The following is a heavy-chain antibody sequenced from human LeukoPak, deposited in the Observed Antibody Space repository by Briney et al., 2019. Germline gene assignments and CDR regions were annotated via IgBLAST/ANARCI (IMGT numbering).Heavy chain of an antibody. D-gene: IGHD3-3*01. J-gene: IGHJ6*02. V-gene: IGHV5-51*01. CDR3: ARQYDFWSGQYYYGMDV. CDR1: GYSFTSYW. Sequence: GESLKISCKGSGYSFTSYWIGWVRQMPGKGLECMGLIYPGDSDTKYSPSFKGQVTISADKSISTAYLQWRSLKASNTAMYYCARQYDFWSGQYYYGMDVWGQGTTVTVSS. CDR2: IYPGDSDT.